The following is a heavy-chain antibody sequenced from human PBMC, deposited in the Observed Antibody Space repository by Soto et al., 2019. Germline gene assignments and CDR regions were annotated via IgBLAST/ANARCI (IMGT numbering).Heavy chain of an antibody. V-gene: IGHV3-9*01. D-gene: IGHD6-13*01. Sequence: EVQLVESGGGLVQPGRSLRLSCAVSGFTIDDYAMHWVRQAPGKGLEWVSGISWNSVNIGYADSVKGRFTISRDNARNSLYLQMSSLRVEDTALYYCAKAGITAAGGIYYYHYMDVWGKGTTVTVSS. J-gene: IGHJ6*03. CDR3: AKAGITAAGGIYYYHYMDV. CDR1: GFTIDDYA. CDR2: ISWNSVNI.